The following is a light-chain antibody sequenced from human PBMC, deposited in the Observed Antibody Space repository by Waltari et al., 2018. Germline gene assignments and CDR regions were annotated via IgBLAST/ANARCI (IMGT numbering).Light chain of an antibody. Sequence: SFDLTQPPSVSVSPGQTASIPCPGDKLGENSPCWYPQKPGQSPLLVIYQDTKRPSAIPERFSGSKSGNTATLTISGTQAVDEADYYCQAWDSSTYVFGTGTKVTVL. CDR1: KLGENS. J-gene: IGLJ1*01. CDR3: QAWDSSTYV. V-gene: IGLV3-1*01. CDR2: QDT.